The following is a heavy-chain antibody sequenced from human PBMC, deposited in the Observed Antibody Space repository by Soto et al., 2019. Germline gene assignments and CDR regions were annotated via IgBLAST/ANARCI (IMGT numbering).Heavy chain of an antibody. V-gene: IGHV4-59*01. Sequence: KTSETLSLTCTVSGASIRSSYWSWIRQSPGKGLEWIGYVYYSGSTKYNPSLKSRVTISVDTSKNQFSLKLSSVTAADTAVYYCARGYYDSNGQSNTFDIWGQGTMVTVSS. CDR3: ARGYYDSNGQSNTFDI. CDR1: GASIRSSY. D-gene: IGHD3-22*01. CDR2: VYYSGST. J-gene: IGHJ3*02.